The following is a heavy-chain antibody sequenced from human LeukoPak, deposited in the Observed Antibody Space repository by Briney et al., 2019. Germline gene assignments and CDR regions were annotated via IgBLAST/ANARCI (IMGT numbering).Heavy chain of an antibody. CDR1: GFAFSAYG. V-gene: IGHV4-59*01. CDR2: TYYSGST. J-gene: IGHJ3*02. D-gene: IGHD1-26*01. Sequence: LRLSCAGSGFAFSAYGMHWVRQAPGKGLEWVGYTYYSGSTHYNPSLTSRVTISVDTSKNQFSLRLSSVTAADTAIYYCARGPFRGTGDGALDIWGQGTMVTVS. CDR3: ARGPFRGTGDGALDI.